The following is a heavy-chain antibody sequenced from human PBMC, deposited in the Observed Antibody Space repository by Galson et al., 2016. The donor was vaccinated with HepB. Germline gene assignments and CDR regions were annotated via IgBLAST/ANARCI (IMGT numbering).Heavy chain of an antibody. J-gene: IGHJ4*02. V-gene: IGHV3-72*01. D-gene: IGHD5/OR15-5a*01. CDR2: TRNRRNRFIT. Sequence: SLRLSCAASGYTSSDHYMDWVRQATGKGLEWVGRTRNRRNRFITEYAASVRGRFTISRDDSKNSVYLQMNSLKTEDTAVYYCVRWVSGAADYWGQGALVTVSS. CDR1: GYTSSDHY. CDR3: VRWVSGAADY.